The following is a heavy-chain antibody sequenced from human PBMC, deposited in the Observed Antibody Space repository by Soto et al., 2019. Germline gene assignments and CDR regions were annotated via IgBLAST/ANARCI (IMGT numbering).Heavy chain of an antibody. CDR2: INAGNGNT. CDR1: GYTFTSYA. Sequence: QVQLVQSGAEVKKPGASVKVSCKASGYTFTSYAMHWVRQAPGQRLEWMGWINAGNGNTKYSQKFQGRVTITRDTSASTAYMELSSLRSEDTAVYYCAGEGIAATADYWSQVTLVIVSS. J-gene: IGHJ4*02. V-gene: IGHV1-3*01. CDR3: AGEGIAATADY. D-gene: IGHD6-13*01.